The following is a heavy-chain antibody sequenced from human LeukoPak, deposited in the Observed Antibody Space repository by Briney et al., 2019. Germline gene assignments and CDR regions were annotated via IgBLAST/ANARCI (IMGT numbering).Heavy chain of an antibody. Sequence: GRSLRLSCAASGFTFDDYAMHWVRQAPRKGQELVSGISWNSGSIGYADSVKGRFTISRDNAKNTLYLQMNSLRAEDTALYYCAKDPQQLSGDAFDIWGQGTMVTVSS. CDR2: ISWNSGSI. V-gene: IGHV3-9*01. J-gene: IGHJ3*02. D-gene: IGHD6-13*01. CDR1: GFTFDDYA. CDR3: AKDPQQLSGDAFDI.